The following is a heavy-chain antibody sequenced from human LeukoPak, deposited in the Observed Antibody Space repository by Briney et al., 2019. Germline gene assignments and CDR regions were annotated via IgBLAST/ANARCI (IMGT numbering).Heavy chain of an antibody. CDR3: ARGTYSSSWYRHDAFDI. CDR1: GGSISSGSYY. D-gene: IGHD6-13*01. Sequence: PSQTLSLTCTVSGGSISSGSYYWSWIRQPAGKGLEWIGRIYTSGSTNYNPSLKSRVTISVDTSKNQFSLKLSSVTAADTAVYYCARGTYSSSWYRHDAFDIWGQGTMVTVSS. CDR2: IYTSGST. J-gene: IGHJ3*02. V-gene: IGHV4-61*02.